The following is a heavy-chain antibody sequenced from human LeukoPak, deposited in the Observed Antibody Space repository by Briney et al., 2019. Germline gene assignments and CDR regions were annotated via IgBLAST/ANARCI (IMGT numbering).Heavy chain of an antibody. CDR3: AREQSSSWPYCFDY. Sequence: PGGSLRLSCVASGFIFNNHWMGWVRQAPGKGLEWVANIGQDGSEKYFADSVKGRFTISRDTAKNSLYLQMNSLRVEDTAVYYCAREQSSSWPYCFDYWGQGALVTVPS. J-gene: IGHJ4*02. CDR1: GFIFNNHW. CDR2: IGQDGSEK. V-gene: IGHV3-7*03. D-gene: IGHD6-13*01.